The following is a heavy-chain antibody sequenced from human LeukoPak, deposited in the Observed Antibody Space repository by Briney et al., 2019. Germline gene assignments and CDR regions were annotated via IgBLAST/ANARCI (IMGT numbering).Heavy chain of an antibody. CDR2: ISGSGGST. CDR3: AKDHKYRIAAAGRGWYFDY. J-gene: IGHJ4*02. Sequence: GGSLRLSCAASGFTFSSYAMSWVRQAPGKGLEWVSAISGSGGSTYYADSVKGRLTISRDNSKNTLYLQMNSLRAEDTAVYYCAKDHKYRIAAAGRGWYFDYWGQGTLVTVSS. D-gene: IGHD6-13*01. CDR1: GFTFSSYA. V-gene: IGHV3-23*01.